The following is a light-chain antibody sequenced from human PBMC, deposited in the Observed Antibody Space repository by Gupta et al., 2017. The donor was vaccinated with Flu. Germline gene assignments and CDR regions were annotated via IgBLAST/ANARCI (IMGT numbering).Light chain of an antibody. CDR2: DVS. CDR3: MSFASSIAYV. CDR1: SSDVGGYND. Sequence: TSSDVGGYNDVAWYQQYPGKAPKLMIYDVSHRPSGVSNRFSGSKSGSTASLTISGLQAEDEADYYCMSFASSIAYVFGTGTKVTVL. V-gene: IGLV2-14*03. J-gene: IGLJ1*01.